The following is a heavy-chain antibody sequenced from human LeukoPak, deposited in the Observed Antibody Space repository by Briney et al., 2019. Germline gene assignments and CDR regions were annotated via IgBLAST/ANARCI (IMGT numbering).Heavy chain of an antibody. D-gene: IGHD3/OR15-3a*01. CDR2: MNPNSGNT. Sequence: ASVKVSCKASGYTFTSYDINWVRQATGQGLEWMGWMNPNSGNTGYAQKFQGRVTMTRNTSISTAYMELSSLRSEDTAVYYCARKTSTRWRTGYLYGMDVWGQGTTVTVS. CDR3: ARKTSTRWRTGYLYGMDV. J-gene: IGHJ6*02. CDR1: GYTFTSYD. V-gene: IGHV1-8*01.